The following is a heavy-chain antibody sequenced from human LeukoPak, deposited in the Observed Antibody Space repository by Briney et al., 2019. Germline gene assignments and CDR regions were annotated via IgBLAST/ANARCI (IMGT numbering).Heavy chain of an antibody. CDR1: GFTFSSSG. CDR3: ASGYSSGPVY. V-gene: IGHV3-48*04. Sequence: GGSLRLSCAASGFTFSSSGMNWVRQAPGKGLEWISYISSSSTTIYYADSVKGRFTISRDNAKNSLYLQMNSLRAEDTAVYYCASGYSSGPVYWGQGNLVTVSS. D-gene: IGHD6-19*01. J-gene: IGHJ4*02. CDR2: ISSSSTTI.